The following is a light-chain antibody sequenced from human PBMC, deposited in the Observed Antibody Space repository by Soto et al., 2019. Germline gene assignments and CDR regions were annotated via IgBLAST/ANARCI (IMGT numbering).Light chain of an antibody. CDR2: EVV. CDR1: KSDIGVYDF. CDR3: KSYTVSVAPYV. J-gene: IGLJ1*01. Sequence: QSALTQPPSASGSPGQSVTISCTGTKSDIGVYDFASWYQHHPGKAPRLIIYEVVQRPSGVPDRFSGSKSGNTASLTVSGLQAADEADYFCKSYTVSVAPYVFGTGTKVTVL. V-gene: IGLV2-8*01.